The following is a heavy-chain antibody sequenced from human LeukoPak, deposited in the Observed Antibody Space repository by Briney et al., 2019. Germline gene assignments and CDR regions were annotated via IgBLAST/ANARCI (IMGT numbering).Heavy chain of an antibody. V-gene: IGHV3-23*01. CDR2: IPGDGST. J-gene: IGHJ4*02. CDR1: GLTFRIYA. D-gene: IGHD5-24*01. CDR3: AKDYKSGDGYWDFDY. Sequence: PGGSLRLSCEAPGLTFRIYAMSWVRQAPGKGLEWASGIPGDGSTYYADSVKGRFTISRDNSKNTMSMEMNSLRVEDTAVYYCAKDYKSGDGYWDFDYWGQGILVTVSS.